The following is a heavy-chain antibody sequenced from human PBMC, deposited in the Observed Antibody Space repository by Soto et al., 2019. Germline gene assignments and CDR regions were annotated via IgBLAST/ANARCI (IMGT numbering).Heavy chain of an antibody. CDR1: GYTFTSYG. Sequence: QVQLVQSGAEVKKPGASVKVSCKASGYTFTSYGITWVRQAPGQGLEWMGWISAYNGNTNYAQKLQGRVTMTTDTATSPAYMARRSLRAEDTAVYYCAREDPPSLHWGQGTRVTVSS. CDR2: ISAYNGNT. D-gene: IGHD2-2*01. V-gene: IGHV1-18*01. J-gene: IGHJ4*02. CDR3: AREDPPSLH.